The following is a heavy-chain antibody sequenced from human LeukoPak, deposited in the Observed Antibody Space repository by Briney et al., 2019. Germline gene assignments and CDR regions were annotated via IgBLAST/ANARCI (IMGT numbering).Heavy chain of an antibody. CDR2: INANSGGA. D-gene: IGHD6-19*01. J-gene: IGHJ4*02. Sequence: ASVPVSCKASGYTFTGYYMHWVRQAPGQGLEWMGWINANSGGANYAQKFQGRVTMTRDTSISTAYMELTSLISDDTAVYYCARGSSSGLYYFDYWGQGTLVSVSS. V-gene: IGHV1-2*02. CDR3: ARGSSSGLYYFDY. CDR1: GYTFTGYY.